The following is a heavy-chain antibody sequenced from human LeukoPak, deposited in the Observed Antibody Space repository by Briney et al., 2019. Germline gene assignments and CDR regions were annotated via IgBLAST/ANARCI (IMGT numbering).Heavy chain of an antibody. Sequence: ASVKVSCKASGYSFTAAYNIHWLRQAPGQGPEFMGWINPNSGDTRYAQKFQGRVTVTRDTVISTAYMELNSLTSDDTAVYYCARDPRGTYDYWGQGTPVTVSS. V-gene: IGHV1-2*02. J-gene: IGHJ4*02. CDR1: GYSFTAAYN. D-gene: IGHD5-12*01. CDR2: INPNSGDT. CDR3: ARDPRGTYDY.